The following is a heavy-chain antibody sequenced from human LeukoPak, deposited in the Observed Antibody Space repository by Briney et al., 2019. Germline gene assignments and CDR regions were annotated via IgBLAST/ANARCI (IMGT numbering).Heavy chain of an antibody. J-gene: IGHJ3*02. V-gene: IGHV3-30*18. D-gene: IGHD1-1*01. CDR3: AKYAYNWNAPDGFDM. Sequence: GGSLRLSCGVSGFTFSSYAVHWVRQDPGKGLEWVAVISSDGSRKHYGDSVKGRFTISRDNSESTLFLQMNSLRTDDTSVYFCAKYAYNWNAPDGFDMWGQGTTVIVSS. CDR1: GFTFSSYA. CDR2: ISSDGSRK.